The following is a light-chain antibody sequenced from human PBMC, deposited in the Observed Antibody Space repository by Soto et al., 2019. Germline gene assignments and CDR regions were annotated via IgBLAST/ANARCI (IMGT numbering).Light chain of an antibody. Sequence: EIVMTQSPATLSVSPGERATLSCRASQSVSSNLAWYQQKPGQAPRLLIYGASTRATGIQARFSGSGSGTVFTLTISSLQSEDFAVYYCQQYNNWPQTFGQGTKLEIK. CDR1: QSVSSN. CDR2: GAS. J-gene: IGKJ1*01. CDR3: QQYNNWPQT. V-gene: IGKV3-15*01.